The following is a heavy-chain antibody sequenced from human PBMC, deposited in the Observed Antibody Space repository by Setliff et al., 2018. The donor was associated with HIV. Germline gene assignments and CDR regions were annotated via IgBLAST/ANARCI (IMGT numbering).Heavy chain of an antibody. J-gene: IGHJ3*02. V-gene: IGHV4-39*01. Sequence: SETLSLTCTVSGGSLTHHDHYWGWIRQPPGKGLEWIASISHSGNTYYNPSLNSRVTISLDTSKNQFSLNLNSVTAADTAVYYCARGQGCGGGCHYAFEMWGQGTMVTVSS. D-gene: IGHD2-21*02. CDR1: GGSLTHHDHY. CDR2: ISHSGNT. CDR3: ARGQGCGGGCHYAFEM.